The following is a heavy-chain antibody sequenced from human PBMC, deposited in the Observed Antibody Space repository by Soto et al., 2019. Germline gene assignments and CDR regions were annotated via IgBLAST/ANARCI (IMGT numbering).Heavy chain of an antibody. D-gene: IGHD5-12*01. CDR2: IYYSGST. V-gene: IGHV4-59*01. CDR1: GGSISSYY. CDR3: ARGGDGYIHRGFDP. J-gene: IGHJ5*02. Sequence: QVQLQESGPGLVKPSETLSLTCTVSGGSISSYYWSWIRQPPGKGLEWIGYIYYSGSTNYNPSLKSRVTISVDTSKNQFSLKLSSVTAADTAVYYCARGGDGYIHRGFDPWGQGTLVTVSS.